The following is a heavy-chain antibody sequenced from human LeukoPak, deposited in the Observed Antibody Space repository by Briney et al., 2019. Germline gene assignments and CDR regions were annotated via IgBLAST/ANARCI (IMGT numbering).Heavy chain of an antibody. CDR3: ARDRVGYCSSTSCNYYYMDV. D-gene: IGHD2-2*01. Sequence: APVKVSCKASGYTFTGYYMHWVRQAPGQGLEWMGWINPNSGGTNYAQKFQGRVTMTRDTSISTAYMELSRLRSDDTAVYYCARDRVGYCSSTSCNYYYMDVWGKGTTVTVSS. CDR2: INPNSGGT. V-gene: IGHV1-2*02. CDR1: GYTFTGYY. J-gene: IGHJ6*03.